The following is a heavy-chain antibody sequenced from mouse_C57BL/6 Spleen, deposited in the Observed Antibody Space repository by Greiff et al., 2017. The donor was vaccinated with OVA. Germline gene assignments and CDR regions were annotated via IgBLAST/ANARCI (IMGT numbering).Heavy chain of an antibody. Sequence: QVQLQQPGAELVKPGASVKLSCKASGYTFTSYWMHWVKQRPGQGLEWIGMIHPNSGSTNYNEKFKSKATLTVDKSSSTAYMQLSSLTSEDSAVYYCARNPYYGSSLYYFDYWGQGTTLTVS. D-gene: IGHD1-1*01. CDR3: ARNPYYGSSLYYFDY. CDR1: GYTFTSYW. V-gene: IGHV1-64*01. CDR2: IHPNSGST. J-gene: IGHJ2*01.